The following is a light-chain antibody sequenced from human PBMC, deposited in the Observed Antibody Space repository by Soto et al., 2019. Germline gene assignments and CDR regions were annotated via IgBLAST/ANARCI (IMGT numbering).Light chain of an antibody. J-gene: IGLJ1*01. CDR3: QSYDSSLGYV. Sequence: VLTQPPSLSGAPGQRVTISCTGSSSNIGAGYDVHWYQQLPGTAPKLLIYGNNNRPSGVPDRFSGSKSGTSASLAITGLQAEDEADYYCQSYDSSLGYVFGTGTQLTVL. CDR1: SSNIGAGYD. V-gene: IGLV1-40*01. CDR2: GNN.